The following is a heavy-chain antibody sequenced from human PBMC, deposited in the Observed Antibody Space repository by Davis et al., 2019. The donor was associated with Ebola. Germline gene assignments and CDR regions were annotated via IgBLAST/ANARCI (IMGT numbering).Heavy chain of an antibody. Sequence: MPSETLSLTCTVSGGSIRSTSYYWGWIRQPPGKGLEWIGTLHFRGSTYYSPSLTGRVTLSGDSSKNEFSLTLDSVTAADTGVYYCARLVTACSGGICYSDFDDWGQGTLVTVSS. CDR1: GGSIRSTSYY. D-gene: IGHD2-15*01. J-gene: IGHJ4*02. V-gene: IGHV4-39*01. CDR3: ARLVTACSGGICYSDFDD. CDR2: LHFRGST.